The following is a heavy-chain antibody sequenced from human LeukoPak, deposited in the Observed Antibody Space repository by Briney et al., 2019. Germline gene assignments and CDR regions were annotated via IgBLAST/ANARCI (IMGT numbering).Heavy chain of an antibody. CDR1: GFTFSSNA. V-gene: IGHV3-23*01. CDR2: ITGSGGST. D-gene: IGHD2-15*01. CDR3: AKGLSVASSFFDY. J-gene: IGHJ4*02. Sequence: PGGSLRLSCAASGFTFSSNAMSWVRQAPGKGLEWVSYITGSGGSTLYADSVKGRFTVSRDNSKITLYLQMNSLRAEDTAVYYCAKGLSVASSFFDYWGQGTLVTVSS.